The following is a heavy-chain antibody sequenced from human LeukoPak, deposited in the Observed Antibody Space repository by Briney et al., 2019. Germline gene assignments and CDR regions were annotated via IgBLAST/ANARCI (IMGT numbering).Heavy chain of an antibody. CDR1: GFTFSSYA. Sequence: HPGGSLRLSCAASGFTFSSYAMHWVRQAPGKGLEWVAVISYDGSNKYYADSVKGRFTISRDNSKNTLYLQMNSLRAEDTAVYYCAKKAWFGERVLEGYRADYWGQGTLVTVSS. V-gene: IGHV3-30-3*02. CDR3: AKKAWFGERVLEGYRADY. D-gene: IGHD3-10*01. CDR2: ISYDGSNK. J-gene: IGHJ4*02.